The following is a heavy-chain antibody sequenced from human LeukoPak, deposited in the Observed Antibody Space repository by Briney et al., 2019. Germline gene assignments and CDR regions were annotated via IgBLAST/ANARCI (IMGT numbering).Heavy chain of an antibody. V-gene: IGHV3-7*04. CDR1: GLTFSSYW. CDR2: IKQDGSEK. Sequence: AGGSLRLSCAASGLTFSSYWMSWVRQAPGKGLEWVANIKQDGSEKYYVDSVKGRFTISRDNAKNSLYLQMNSLRAEDTAVYYRARGGYSRFDYWGQGTLVTVSS. J-gene: IGHJ4*02. D-gene: IGHD5-18*01. CDR3: ARGGYSRFDY.